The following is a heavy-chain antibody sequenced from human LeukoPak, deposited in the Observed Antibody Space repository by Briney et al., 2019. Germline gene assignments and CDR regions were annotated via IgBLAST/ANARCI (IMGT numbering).Heavy chain of an antibody. CDR3: ARDMTMVQGLHAFDI. J-gene: IGHJ3*02. CDR1: GGSIGSSSNY. V-gene: IGHV4-39*07. D-gene: IGHD3-10*01. Sequence: SETLSLTCTVSGGSIGSSSNYWGWIRQPPGKGPEWIGSISYSGYTYYNPYNPSLKSRVTISVDTSKNQFSLKLSSVTAADTAVYYCARDMTMVQGLHAFDIWGQGTMVTVSS. CDR2: ISYSGYT.